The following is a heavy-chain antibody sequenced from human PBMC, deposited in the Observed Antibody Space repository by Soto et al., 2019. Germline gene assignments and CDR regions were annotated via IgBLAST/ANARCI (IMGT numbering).Heavy chain of an antibody. J-gene: IGHJ4*02. V-gene: IGHV3-23*01. CDR3: AKGLWSGRGGGIDY. CDR1: GFTFSSYA. Sequence: EVQLLDSGGGLVQPGGSLRLSCAASGFTFSSYAMHWVRQAPGKGLEWVSTISGAALNTYYADSVKGRFTISRDSSKRTMYLQMNSMSAADTAVYYCAKGLWSGRGGGIDYWGQGTLVTVSS. CDR2: ISGAALNT. D-gene: IGHD3-3*01.